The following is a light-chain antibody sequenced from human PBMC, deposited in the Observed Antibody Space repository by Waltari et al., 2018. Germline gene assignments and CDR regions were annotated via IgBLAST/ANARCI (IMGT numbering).Light chain of an antibody. J-gene: IGLJ2*01. CDR2: EVR. CDR1: SSVGGGYNY. V-gene: IGLV2-14*01. CDR3: SSYTSSSTLV. Sequence: QSALTQPGSVSGSPGQAITISCTGTSSVGGGYNYVPWYQQHPGTAPQRLIYEVRTRPSGVSNRFSGSNSGNTASLTISGLQAEDEADYYCSSYTSSSTLVFGGGTKLTVL.